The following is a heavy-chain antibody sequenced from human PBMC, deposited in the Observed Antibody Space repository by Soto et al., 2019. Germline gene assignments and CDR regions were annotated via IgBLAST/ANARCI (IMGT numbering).Heavy chain of an antibody. CDR3: ATQGSGSYRPHYYYYYGKDV. CDR1: GGSISSSNW. CDR2: IYHSGST. J-gene: IGHJ6*02. D-gene: IGHD3-10*01. Sequence: PSETLSLTCAVSGGSISSSNWWSWVRQPPGKGLEWIGEIYHSGSTNYNPSLKSRVTISVDKSKNQFSLKLSSVTAADTAVYYCATQGSGSYRPHYYYYYGKDVWGQRTTVTVSS. V-gene: IGHV4-4*02.